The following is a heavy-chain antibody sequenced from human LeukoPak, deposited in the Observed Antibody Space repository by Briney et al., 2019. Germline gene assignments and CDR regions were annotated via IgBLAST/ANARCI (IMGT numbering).Heavy chain of an antibody. Sequence: GGSLRLSCAASGFTLNRYWMNWVRQAPGKGLEWVANIKQDGSEKYYVDSVKGRFTISRDNAKSSLYLQMNSLRAEDTAVYYCVRGGGYWGQGILVTVSS. CDR2: IKQDGSEK. CDR1: GFTLNRYW. J-gene: IGHJ4*02. CDR3: VRGGGY. V-gene: IGHV3-7*01. D-gene: IGHD3-10*01.